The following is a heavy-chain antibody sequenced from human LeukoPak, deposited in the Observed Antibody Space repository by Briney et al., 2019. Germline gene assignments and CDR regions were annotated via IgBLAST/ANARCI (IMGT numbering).Heavy chain of an antibody. J-gene: IGHJ3*02. D-gene: IGHD1-26*01. CDR3: AKDQTWELYPDAFDI. CDR1: GFTFSSYA. V-gene: IGHV3-23*01. Sequence: GGSLRLSCAASGFTFSSYAMSWVRRAPGKGLEWVSAISGSGGSTYYADSVKGRFTISRDNSKNTLYLQMNSLRAEDTAVYYCAKDQTWELYPDAFDIWGQGTMVTVSS. CDR2: ISGSGGST.